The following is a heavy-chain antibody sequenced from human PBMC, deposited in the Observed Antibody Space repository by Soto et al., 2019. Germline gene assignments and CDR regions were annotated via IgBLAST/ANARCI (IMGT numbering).Heavy chain of an antibody. V-gene: IGHV3-30*18. CDR2: ISYDGSNK. J-gene: IGHJ4*02. Sequence: PGGSLRLSCAASGFTFSSYGMHWVRQAPGKGLEWVAVISYDGSNKYYADSVKGRFTISRDNSKNTLYLQMNSLRAEDTAVYYCAKGRYCSSTSCYADIYFDYWGQGTLVTVSS. CDR3: AKGRYCSSTSCYADIYFDY. D-gene: IGHD2-2*01. CDR1: GFTFSSYG.